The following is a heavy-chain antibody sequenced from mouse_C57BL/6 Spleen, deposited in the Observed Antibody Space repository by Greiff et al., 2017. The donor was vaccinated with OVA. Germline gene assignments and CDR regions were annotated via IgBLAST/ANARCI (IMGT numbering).Heavy chain of an antibody. CDR3: ARGRDYDGPFFAY. CDR1: GYAFSSYW. J-gene: IGHJ3*01. Sequence: QVQLQQSGAELVKPGASVKISCKASGYAFSSYWMNWVKQRPGKGLEWIGQIYPGDGDTNYNGKFKGKATLTADKSSSTAYMQLSSLTSEDSAVYFCARGRDYDGPFFAYWGQGTLVTVSA. V-gene: IGHV1-80*01. CDR2: IYPGDGDT. D-gene: IGHD2-4*01.